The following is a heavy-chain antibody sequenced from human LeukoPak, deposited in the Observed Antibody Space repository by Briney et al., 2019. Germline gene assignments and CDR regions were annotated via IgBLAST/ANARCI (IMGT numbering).Heavy chain of an antibody. Sequence: SETLSLTCAVYGGSFSGYYWSWIRQPPGKGLEWIGEINHSGSTNYNPSLKSRVTISVDTSKNQFSLKLSSVNAADTAVYYCARAGSKLGYCSSTSCSPRPRRLYYFDYWGQGTLVTVSS. CDR2: INHSGST. CDR1: GGSFSGYY. CDR3: ARAGSKLGYCSSTSCSPRPRRLYYFDY. D-gene: IGHD2-2*01. V-gene: IGHV4-34*01. J-gene: IGHJ4*02.